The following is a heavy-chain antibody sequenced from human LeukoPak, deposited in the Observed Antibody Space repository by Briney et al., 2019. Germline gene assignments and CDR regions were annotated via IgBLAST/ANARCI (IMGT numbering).Heavy chain of an antibody. J-gene: IGHJ4*02. CDR3: AKTCGSGSYGYPDY. CDR2: ISAYNGNT. Sequence: GASVKVSCKASGYTFTSYGISLVRQAPGQGLELMGWISAYNGNTNYAQKLQGRVTMTTDTSTTTAYMELRMMRSDDTALYDCAKTCGSGSYGYPDYWGQGTLVTVSS. D-gene: IGHD3-10*01. CDR1: GYTFTSYG. V-gene: IGHV1-18*01.